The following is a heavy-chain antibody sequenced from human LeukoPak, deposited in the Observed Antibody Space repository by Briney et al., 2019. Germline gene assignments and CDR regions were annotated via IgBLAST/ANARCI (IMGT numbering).Heavy chain of an antibody. J-gene: IGHJ3*01. CDR2: ISFDGSIE. D-gene: IGHD6-19*01. CDR1: GFTFSSYG. Sequence: GGSLRLSCAAFGFTFSSYGMHWVRQTPGKGLEWVALISFDGSIEYYVDSVKGRFTISRDNSKNTLFLQMNSLRPEDTAVYYCAKDSDIAVAGSDDALDVWGQGTMVTVSS. CDR3: AKDSDIAVAGSDDALDV. V-gene: IGHV3-30*18.